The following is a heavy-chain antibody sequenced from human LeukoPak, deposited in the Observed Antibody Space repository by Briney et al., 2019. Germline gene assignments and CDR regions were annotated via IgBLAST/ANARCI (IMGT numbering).Heavy chain of an antibody. J-gene: IGHJ6*03. CDR2: ISGSGGST. CDR1: GFTFSSYE. V-gene: IGHV3-23*01. CDR3: AKYGAGGYYYYYMDV. D-gene: IGHD4-17*01. Sequence: GGSLRLSCAASGFTFSSYEMNWVRQAPGKGLEWVSAISGSGGSTYYADSVKGRFTISRDNSKNTLYLQMNSLRTEDTAVYYCAKYGAGGYYYYYMDVWGKGTTVTISS.